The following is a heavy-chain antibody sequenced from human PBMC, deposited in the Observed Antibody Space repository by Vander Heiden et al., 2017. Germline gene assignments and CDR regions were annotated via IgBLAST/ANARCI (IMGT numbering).Heavy chain of an antibody. J-gene: IGHJ5*02. D-gene: IGHD3-9*01. Sequence: QVQLVQSGAEVHKPGASVKVSCKVSGYTITELSMHWVRQDPGKGLEWMGGFDPEDGETIYAQKFQGRVTMTEDTSTDTAYMELSSLRSEDTAVYYCATDRKGGISDWWFDPWGQGTLVTVSS. CDR3: ATDRKGGISDWWFDP. V-gene: IGHV1-24*01. CDR2: FDPEDGET. CDR1: GYTITELS.